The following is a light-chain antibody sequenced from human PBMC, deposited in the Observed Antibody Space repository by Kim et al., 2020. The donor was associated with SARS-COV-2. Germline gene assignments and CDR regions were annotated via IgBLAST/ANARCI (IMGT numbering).Light chain of an antibody. Sequence: APGKTARITGGGNDIGTKSVHWYRQKPGQAPVAVISYDTDRRSGIPGRFSGSNSGNSATLTITRVEAGDEADYYCQVWDRSSDQYVFGTGTKLTVL. CDR2: YDT. CDR1: DIGTKS. J-gene: IGLJ1*01. CDR3: QVWDRSSDQYV. V-gene: IGLV3-21*04.